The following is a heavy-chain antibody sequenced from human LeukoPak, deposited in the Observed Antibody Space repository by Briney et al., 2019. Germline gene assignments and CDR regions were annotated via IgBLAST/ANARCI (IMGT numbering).Heavy chain of an antibody. CDR1: GFTFSNTW. J-gene: IGHJ4*02. CDR2: IYSGGST. D-gene: IGHD2-15*01. V-gene: IGHV3-66*01. Sequence: PGGSLRLSCAASGFTFSNTWMNWVRQAPGKGLEWVSVIYSGGSTYYADSVKGRFTISRDNSKNTLYLQMNSLRAEDTAVYYCARDRIGKYSIDYWGQGTLVTVSS. CDR3: ARDRIGKYSIDY.